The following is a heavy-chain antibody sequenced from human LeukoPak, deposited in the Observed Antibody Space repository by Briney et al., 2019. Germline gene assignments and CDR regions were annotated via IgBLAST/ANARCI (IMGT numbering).Heavy chain of an antibody. V-gene: IGHV3-9*01. J-gene: IGHJ4*02. CDR1: GFTFDDYA. CDR3: AKALFTMVRGVLKS. D-gene: IGHD3-10*01. CDR2: ISWNSGSI. Sequence: GGSLRLSCAASGFTFDDYAMHWVRQAPGKGLEWVSGISWNSGSIGYADPVKGRFTISRDNAKNSLYLQMNSLRAEDTALYYCAKALFTMVRGVLKSWGQGTLVTVSS.